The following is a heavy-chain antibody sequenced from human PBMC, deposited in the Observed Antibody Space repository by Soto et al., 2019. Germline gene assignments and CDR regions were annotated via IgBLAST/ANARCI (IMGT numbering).Heavy chain of an antibody. CDR2: IRSKGSGGTS. V-gene: IGHV3-49*04. Sequence: PGGSLRLSCTASGFTFGDYAMSWVRQAPGKGLEWVGFIRSKGSGGTSEYAASVKGRFTFSRDDSKSIAYLQMNSLKIEDTAVYYFTRDQPITPWGQGTMVTVSS. J-gene: IGHJ3*01. CDR1: GFTFGDYA. CDR3: TRDQPITP. D-gene: IGHD3-10*01.